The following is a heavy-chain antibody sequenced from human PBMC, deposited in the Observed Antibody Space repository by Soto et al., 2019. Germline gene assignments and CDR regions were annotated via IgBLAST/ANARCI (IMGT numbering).Heavy chain of an antibody. Sequence: QLQLQESGPGLVKPSETLSLNCAVSGDSISSDSYWWGWIRQPPGKGLEWIGSVFYSGATYYNPSLKSRVTIAVDTSNNQFSLTLTSMTAADTAVYYCARHVGTGLWYFDYWGQGSLVTVSS. CDR2: VFYSGAT. CDR1: GDSISSDSYW. D-gene: IGHD3-10*01. V-gene: IGHV4-39*01. J-gene: IGHJ4*02. CDR3: ARHVGTGLWYFDY.